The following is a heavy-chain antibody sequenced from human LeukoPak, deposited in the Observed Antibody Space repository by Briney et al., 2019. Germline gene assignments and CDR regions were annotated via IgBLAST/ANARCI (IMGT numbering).Heavy chain of an antibody. J-gene: IGHJ4*02. CDR3: AKVAWNSYGNFDY. Sequence: GGSLRLSCAASGFTFRTYGMHWVRQAPGKGLEWVSVIRGSGGGSYYGDSVKGRFTISRDNSKNTLYLQMNTLRAEDTAVYYCAKVAWNSYGNFDYWGQGTLVTVSS. CDR1: GFTFRTYG. D-gene: IGHD5-18*01. CDR2: IRGSGGGS. V-gene: IGHV3-23*01.